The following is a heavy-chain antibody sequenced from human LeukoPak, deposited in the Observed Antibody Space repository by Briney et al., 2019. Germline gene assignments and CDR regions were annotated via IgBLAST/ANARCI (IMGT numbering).Heavy chain of an antibody. CDR2: INHSGST. CDR3: ARGAQTYYDKAPVDY. Sequence: SETLSLTCAVYGGSFSGYYWSWIRQPPGKGLEWIGEINHSGSTNYNPSLKSRVTISVDTSKSQFSLNLNSMTAADTAVYYCARGAQTYYDKAPVDYWGQGTLVTVSS. J-gene: IGHJ4*02. D-gene: IGHD3-22*01. CDR1: GGSFSGYY. V-gene: IGHV4-34*01.